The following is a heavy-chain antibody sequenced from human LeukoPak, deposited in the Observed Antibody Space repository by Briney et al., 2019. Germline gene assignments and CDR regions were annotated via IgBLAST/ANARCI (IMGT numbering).Heavy chain of an antibody. CDR3: ARRVGATGWFDP. D-gene: IGHD1-26*01. CDR1: GYSFATYW. V-gene: IGHV5-10-1*01. Sequence: ESLKISCKGSGYSFATYWISWVRQMPGKGLEWMGRIDPSDSYTNYSPSFQGHVTISADKSISTAYLQWSSLKASDTAMYYCARRVGATGWFDPWGQGTLVTVSS. J-gene: IGHJ5*02. CDR2: IDPSDSYT.